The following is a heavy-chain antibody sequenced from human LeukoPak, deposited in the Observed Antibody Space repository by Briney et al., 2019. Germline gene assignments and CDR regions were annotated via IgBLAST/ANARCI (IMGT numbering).Heavy chain of an antibody. CDR2: IRYDGSNK. J-gene: IGHJ4*02. CDR3: AKAPPRFNFADY. CDR1: GFTFSSYG. V-gene: IGHV3-30*02. Sequence: GGSLRLSCAASGFTFSSYGMHWVRQAPGKGLEWVAFIRYDGSNKYYADSVKGRFTISRDNSKNTLYLQMNSLRAEDTAVYYCAKAPPRFNFADYWGQGTLVTVSS.